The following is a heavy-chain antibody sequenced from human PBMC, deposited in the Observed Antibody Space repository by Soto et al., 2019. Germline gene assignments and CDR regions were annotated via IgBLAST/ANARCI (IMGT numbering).Heavy chain of an antibody. CDR1: GYTFSNFW. J-gene: IGHJ4*02. V-gene: IGHV5-51*01. D-gene: IGHD6-13*01. CDR3: ARSPRSSPYFDY. Sequence: SLKISCQCSGYTFSNFWIGWVRQLPGKGLEWMGIIYPGDHETRCSPSFHGKVTISADKSINTAYLQWNSLEASDTAFYFCARSPRSSPYFDYWGQGALVTVSS. CDR2: IYPGDHET.